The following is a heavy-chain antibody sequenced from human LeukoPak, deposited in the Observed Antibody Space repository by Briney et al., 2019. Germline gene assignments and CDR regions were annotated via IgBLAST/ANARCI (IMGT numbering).Heavy chain of an antibody. V-gene: IGHV3-13*01. CDR2: IGTAGDT. J-gene: IGHJ5*02. CDR3: ARGRVDSGSWSGGCWFDP. CDR1: GFTFSSYD. Sequence: GGSLRLSCAASGFTFSSYDMHWVRQATGKGLEWVSAIGTAGDTYYPGSVKGRFTISRENAKNSLYLQMNSLRAGDTAVYYCARGRVDSGSWSGGCWFDPWGQGTLVTVSS. D-gene: IGHD6-13*01.